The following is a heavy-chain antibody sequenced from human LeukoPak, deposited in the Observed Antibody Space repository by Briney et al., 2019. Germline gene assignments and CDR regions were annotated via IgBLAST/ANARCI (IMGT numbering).Heavy chain of an antibody. CDR2: IYHSGST. V-gene: IGHV4-30-2*01. CDR1: GGSISSGGYS. CDR3: ASTYGDGYAFDI. D-gene: IGHD4-17*01. J-gene: IGHJ3*02. Sequence: PSQTLSLTCAVSGGSISSGGYSWSWLRQPPGKGLEWIGYIYHSGSTYYNPSLKSRVTISVDRSKNQFSLKLSSVTAADTAVYYCASTYGDGYAFDIWGQGTMVTVSS.